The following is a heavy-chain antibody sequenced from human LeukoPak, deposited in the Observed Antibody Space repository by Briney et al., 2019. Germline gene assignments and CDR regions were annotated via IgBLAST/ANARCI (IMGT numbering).Heavy chain of an antibody. CDR2: ISSGGST. CDR1: GLTVSSNY. D-gene: IGHD6-13*01. J-gene: IGHJ4*02. CDR3: AKEWGEQQLVIDY. V-gene: IGHV3-66*01. Sequence: PGGSLRLSCAASGLTVSSNYMSWVRQAPGKGLEWVSLISSGGSTYYADSVRGRFTISRDNAKNSLYLQMNSLRAEDTAVYYCAKEWGEQQLVIDYWGQGTLVTVSS.